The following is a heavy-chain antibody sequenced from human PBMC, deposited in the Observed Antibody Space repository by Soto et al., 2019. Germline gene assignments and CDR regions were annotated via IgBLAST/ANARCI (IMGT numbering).Heavy chain of an antibody. Sequence: ETLPLACPFYGASVSSGSYYWSWIRQPPGKGLEWIGYIYYSGSTNYNPSLKSRVTISVDTSKNQFSLKLSSVTAADTAVYYCARDCVGVPAAIQGGMDVWGQGTTVTVYS. V-gene: IGHV4-61*01. J-gene: IGHJ6*02. D-gene: IGHD2-2*01. CDR3: ARDCVGVPAAIQGGMDV. CDR2: IYYSGST. CDR1: GASVSSGSYY.